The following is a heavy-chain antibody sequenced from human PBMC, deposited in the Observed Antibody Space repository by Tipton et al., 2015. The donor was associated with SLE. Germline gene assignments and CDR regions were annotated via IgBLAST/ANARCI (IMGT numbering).Heavy chain of an antibody. CDR1: GGSISSYY. CDR3: ARELGMVAFDI. Sequence: TLSLTCTVSGGSISSYYWSWIRQPPGKGLEWIGYIYYSGSTNYNPSLKSLVTISVDTSKNQFSLKLSSVTAADTAVYYCARELGMVAFDIWGQGTMVTVSS. J-gene: IGHJ3*02. CDR2: IYYSGST. D-gene: IGHD7-27*01. V-gene: IGHV4-59*01.